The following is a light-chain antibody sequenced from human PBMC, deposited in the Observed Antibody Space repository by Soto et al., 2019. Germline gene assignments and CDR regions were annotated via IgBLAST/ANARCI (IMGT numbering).Light chain of an antibody. CDR2: GNS. CDR1: SSNIGAGYD. V-gene: IGLV1-40*01. Sequence: QPVLTQPPSVSGAPGQRVTICCTGSSSNIGAGYDVHWYQQLPGTAPKLLIYGNSNRPSGVPDRFSGSKSGTSASLAITGLQAEDEADYYCQSYDSSLSVWVFGGGTKLTVL. J-gene: IGLJ3*02. CDR3: QSYDSSLSVWV.